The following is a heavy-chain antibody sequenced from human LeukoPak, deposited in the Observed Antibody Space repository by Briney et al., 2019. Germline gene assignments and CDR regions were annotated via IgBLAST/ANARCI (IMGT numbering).Heavy chain of an antibody. J-gene: IGHJ4*02. V-gene: IGHV1-69*04. CDR2: IIPILGIA. CDR1: GGTFSSYA. D-gene: IGHD6-13*01. Sequence: GSSVKLSCKASGGTFSSYAISWVRQAPGQGLEWMGRIIPILGIANYAQKFRGRVTITADKSTSTAYMELSSLRSEDTAVYYCARAFLIAAAGYYFDYWGQGTLVTVSS. CDR3: ARAFLIAAAGYYFDY.